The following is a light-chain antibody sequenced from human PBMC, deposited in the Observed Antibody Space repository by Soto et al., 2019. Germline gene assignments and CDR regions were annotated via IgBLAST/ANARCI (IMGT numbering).Light chain of an antibody. CDR3: QQYNTYS. CDR1: QGISKY. V-gene: IGKV1-16*01. CDR2: AAS. Sequence: DIQMTQSPSTLSASVGDRVTIICRASQGISKYLAWFQQRPGKVPRRLVYAASSLQSGVPSRFSGSGSGTEFSLTISSLQPDDFATYYCQQYNTYSFGQGTKVDIK. J-gene: IGKJ1*01.